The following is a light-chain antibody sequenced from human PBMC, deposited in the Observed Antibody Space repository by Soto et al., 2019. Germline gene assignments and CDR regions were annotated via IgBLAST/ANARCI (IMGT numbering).Light chain of an antibody. CDR1: QRVSSD. CDR2: GAS. CDR3: QQYGSSLFT. J-gene: IGKJ4*01. V-gene: IGKV3-20*01. Sequence: EIVLTQSPGTLSVSPGERATLSCRASQRVSSDLAWYQQKPGQAPRLLIYGASSRATGIPDRFSGSGSGTDFTLTISRLEPEDFAVYYCQQYGSSLFTFGGGTKVDIK.